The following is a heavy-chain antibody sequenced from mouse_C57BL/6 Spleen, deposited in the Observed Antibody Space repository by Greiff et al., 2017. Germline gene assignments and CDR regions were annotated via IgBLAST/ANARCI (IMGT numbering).Heavy chain of an antibody. CDR1: GYTFTSYW. V-gene: IGHV1-55*01. CDR2: IYPGSGTT. D-gene: IGHD1-2*01. CDR3: ARGITTAYFDY. Sequence: QVQLQQPGAELVKPGASVQMSCKASGYTFTSYWITWVKQRPGQGLEWIGDIYPGSGTTNYNEKFKSKATLTVDTSPSTAYMQLSRLTSEDSAVYYCARGITTAYFDYWGQGTTLTVSS. J-gene: IGHJ2*01.